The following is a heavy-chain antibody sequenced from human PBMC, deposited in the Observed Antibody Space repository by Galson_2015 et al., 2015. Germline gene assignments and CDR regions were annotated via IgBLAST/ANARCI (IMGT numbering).Heavy chain of an antibody. CDR2: INPGDSDT. V-gene: IGHV5-51*01. J-gene: IGHJ3*02. Sequence: QSGAEVKKPGESLKISCKGSGYSFTSYWIGWVRQMPGKGLEWMGIINPGDSDTRYSPSFQGQVTISADKSISTAYLQWSSLKASDTAMYYCASYGDYFRSDDAFDIWGQGTMVTVSS. D-gene: IGHD4-17*01. CDR3: ASYGDYFRSDDAFDI. CDR1: GYSFTSYW.